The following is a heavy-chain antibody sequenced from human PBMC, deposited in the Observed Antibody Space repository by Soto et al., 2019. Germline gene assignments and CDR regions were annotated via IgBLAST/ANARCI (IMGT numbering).Heavy chain of an antibody. J-gene: IGHJ4*02. CDR2: IYYSGST. D-gene: IGHD2-15*01. CDR3: ARLFRVVVAAYY. V-gene: IGHV4-59*08. Sequence: SETLSLTCTVSGGSISSYYWSWIRQPPGKGLEWIGYIYYSGSTNYNPSLKSRVTISVDTSKNQFSLKLSSVTAADTAVYYCARLFRVVVAAYYWGQGTLVTSPQ. CDR1: GGSISSYY.